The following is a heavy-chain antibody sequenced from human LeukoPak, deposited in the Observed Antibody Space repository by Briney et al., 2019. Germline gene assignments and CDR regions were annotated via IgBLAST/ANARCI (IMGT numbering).Heavy chain of an antibody. D-gene: IGHD6-19*01. CDR3: AKGAGGWYVFDY. CDR1: GFTFDNYA. J-gene: IGHJ4*02. Sequence: GGPLRLSCAASGFTFDNYAMPWVRQAPGKGLEWVSGISWNSGSIGYADSVKGRFTISRDNAKNSLYLQMNSLRAEDTALYYCAKGAGGWYVFDYWGQGTLVTVSS. V-gene: IGHV3-9*01. CDR2: ISWNSGSI.